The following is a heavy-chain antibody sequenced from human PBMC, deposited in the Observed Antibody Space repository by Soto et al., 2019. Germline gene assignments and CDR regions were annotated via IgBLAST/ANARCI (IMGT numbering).Heavy chain of an antibody. CDR1: GFTFSSYS. V-gene: IGHV3-21*01. CDR2: ISSSSSYI. CDR3: ARDCGSGWYSSFDY. D-gene: IGHD6-19*01. J-gene: IGHJ4*02. Sequence: GGSLRLSCAASGFTFSSYSMNWVRQAPGKGLEWVSSISSSSSYIYYADSVKGRFTISRDNAKNSLYLQMNSLRAEDTAVYYCARDCGSGWYSSFDYWGQGTLVTVSS.